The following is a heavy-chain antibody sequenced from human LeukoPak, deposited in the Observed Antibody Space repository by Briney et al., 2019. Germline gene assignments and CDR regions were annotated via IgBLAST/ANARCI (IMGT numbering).Heavy chain of an antibody. J-gene: IGHJ3*02. V-gene: IGHV3-49*04. CDR2: IRSKAYGGTT. CDR3: TVYSSRPPVGAFDI. D-gene: IGHD6-13*01. Sequence: PGGSLRLSCAASGFTISGYNMNWVRQAPGKGLEWVGFIRSKAYGGTTEYAASVKGRFTISRDDSKSIAYLQMNSLKTEDTAVYYCTVYSSRPPVGAFDIWGQGTMVTVSS. CDR1: GFTISGYN.